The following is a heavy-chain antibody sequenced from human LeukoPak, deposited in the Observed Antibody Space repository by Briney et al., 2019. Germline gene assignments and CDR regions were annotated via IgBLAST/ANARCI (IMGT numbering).Heavy chain of an antibody. CDR3: ARDPLGYCSNTKCYDNWFDP. J-gene: IGHJ5*02. CDR1: GYTFTSYY. D-gene: IGHD2-2*01. V-gene: IGHV1-2*06. CDR2: INPTGDST. Sequence: ASVKVSCKASGYTFTSYYMHWVRQAPGQGLEWMGLINPTGDSTGYAQKFQGRVTMTRDTSISTVYMELSRLRSDDTAVYYCARDPLGYCSNTKCYDNWFDPWGQGTLVTVSS.